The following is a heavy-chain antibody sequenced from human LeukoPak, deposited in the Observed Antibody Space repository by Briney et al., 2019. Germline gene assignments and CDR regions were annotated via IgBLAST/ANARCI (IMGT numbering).Heavy chain of an antibody. Sequence: GVSLRLSCAASGFTFSSYSMSWVRQAPGKGLEWVAIISYDGSNKYYADSVKGRFTISRDNSKNTLYLQMNSLRVEDTALYYCARDFGSGADQWGQGTLVIVSS. D-gene: IGHD3-10*01. CDR3: ARDFGSGADQ. CDR2: ISYDGSNK. J-gene: IGHJ5*02. CDR1: GFTFSSYS. V-gene: IGHV3-33*08.